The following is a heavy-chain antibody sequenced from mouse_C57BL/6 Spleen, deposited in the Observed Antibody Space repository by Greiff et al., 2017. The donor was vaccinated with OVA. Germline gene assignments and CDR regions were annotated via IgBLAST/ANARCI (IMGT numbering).Heavy chain of an antibody. Sequence: VQLQQSGPELVKPGASVKISCKASGYAFSSSWMNWVKQRPGKGLEWIGRIYPGDGDTNYNGKFKGKATLTADKSSSTAYMQLSSLTSEDSAVYFCARSTVVAPFDYWCQGTTLTVSS. V-gene: IGHV1-82*01. CDR1: GYAFSSSW. D-gene: IGHD1-1*01. J-gene: IGHJ2*01. CDR3: ARSTVVAPFDY. CDR2: IYPGDGDT.